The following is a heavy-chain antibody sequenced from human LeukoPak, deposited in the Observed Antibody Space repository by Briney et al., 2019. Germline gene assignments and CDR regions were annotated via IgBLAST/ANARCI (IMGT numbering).Heavy chain of an antibody. V-gene: IGHV3-33*01. CDR3: ARDPTELPYLWQLVRGFWFDP. D-gene: IGHD6-13*01. Sequence: PGGSLRLSCAASGFTFSSYGMHWVRQAPGKGLEWVAVIWYDGSNKYYADSVKGRFTISRDNSKNTLYLQMNSLRAEDTAVYYCARDPTELPYLWQLVRGFWFDPWGQGTLVTVSS. J-gene: IGHJ5*02. CDR1: GFTFSSYG. CDR2: IWYDGSNK.